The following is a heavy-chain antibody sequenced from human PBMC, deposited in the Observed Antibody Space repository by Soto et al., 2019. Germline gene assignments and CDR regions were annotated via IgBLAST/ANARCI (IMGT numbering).Heavy chain of an antibody. J-gene: IGHJ4*02. D-gene: IGHD2-15*01. CDR1: GFTFSSYA. CDR3: AKDREWYCSGGSCYNYFDY. Sequence: QSGGSLRLSCAASGFTFSSYAMSWVRQAPGKGLEWVSAISGSGGSTYYADSVKGRFTISRDNSKNTLYLQMNSLRAEDTAVYYCAKDREWYCSGGSCYNYFDYWGQGTLVTVS. V-gene: IGHV3-23*01. CDR2: ISGSGGST.